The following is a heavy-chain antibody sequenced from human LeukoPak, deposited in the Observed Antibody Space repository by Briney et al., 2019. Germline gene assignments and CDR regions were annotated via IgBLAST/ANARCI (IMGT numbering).Heavy chain of an antibody. CDR1: GFTVSSNF. V-gene: IGHV3-53*01. CDR2: IYSGGST. J-gene: IGHJ4*02. CDR3: ARYPSDQYYFDY. Sequence: PGGSLRLSCAASGFTVSSNFMSWVRQAPGKGLEWVSVIYSGGSTSYTDSVKGRFSISRDSSKNTLYLQMNSLRAEDTAVYYCARYPSDQYYFDYWGQGTLVTVSS.